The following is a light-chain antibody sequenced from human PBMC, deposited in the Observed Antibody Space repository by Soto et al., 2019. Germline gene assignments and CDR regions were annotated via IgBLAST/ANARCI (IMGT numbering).Light chain of an antibody. CDR3: QQTYSTWT. Sequence: DIPMTQSPSTLSASVGDRVTITCRASQSINSWLAWYQQKVGEAPKLLIYAASSLQSGVPSRFSGSGSGTDFTLTISSLQPEDFATYYCQQTYSTWTFGQGTKVEIK. CDR1: QSINSW. J-gene: IGKJ1*01. V-gene: IGKV1-39*01. CDR2: AAS.